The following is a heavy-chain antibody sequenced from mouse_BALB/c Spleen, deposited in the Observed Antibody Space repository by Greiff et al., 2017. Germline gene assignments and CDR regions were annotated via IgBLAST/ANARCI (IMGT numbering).Heavy chain of an antibody. CDR3: TRGGSQRYFDV. J-gene: IGHJ1*01. V-gene: IGHV1S81*02. CDR2: INPSNGGT. D-gene: IGHD1-1*02. Sequence: QVQLQQPGAELVKPGASVKLSCKASGYTFTSYYMYWVKQRPGQGLEWIGGINPSNGGTNFNEKFKSKATLTVYKSSSTAYMQLSSLTSEDSAVYDSTRGGSQRYFDVWGEGTTVTVSS. CDR1: GYTFTSYY.